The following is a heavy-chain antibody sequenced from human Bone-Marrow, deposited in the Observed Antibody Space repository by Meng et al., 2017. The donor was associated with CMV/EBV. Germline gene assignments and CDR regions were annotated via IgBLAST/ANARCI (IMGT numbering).Heavy chain of an antibody. CDR3: ARDGMALGYCCGCCCHRYYYYYGMDV. J-gene: IGHJ6*02. Sequence: AETLSLTCTVSGYSISSGYYWGLIRQPPGKGLEWIGSIYHSGSTYYNPSLKSRVTISVDTSKNPFSLNMSSVTAADTAVYFCARDGMALGYCCGCCCHRYYYYYGMDVWGQGTTVTVS. CDR2: IYHSGST. CDR1: GYSISSGYY. V-gene: IGHV4-38-2*02. D-gene: IGHD2-15*01.